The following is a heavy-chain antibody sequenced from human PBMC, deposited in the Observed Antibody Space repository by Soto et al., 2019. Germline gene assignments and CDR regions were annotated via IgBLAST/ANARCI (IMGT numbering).Heavy chain of an antibody. D-gene: IGHD1-26*01. Sequence: GGSLRLSCTASGFTFSSYAMNWVRQAPGKGLEWVSAISSNGGSTYYAESVKGRFTISRDNSRNTLYLQLSSLRAEDTAIYYCPKGGTFTKYGCFDPWGQGALVTAPQ. V-gene: IGHV3-23*01. J-gene: IGHJ5*02. CDR1: GFTFSSYA. CDR3: PKGGTFTKYGCFDP. CDR2: ISSNGGST.